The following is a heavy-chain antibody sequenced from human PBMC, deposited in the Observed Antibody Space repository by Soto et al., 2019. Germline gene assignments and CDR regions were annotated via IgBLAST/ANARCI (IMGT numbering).Heavy chain of an antibody. Sequence: SGGSLRLSCAASVFTFSSYDMNWVRQAPGKGLEWVSGVSASGSITSYADSAKGRFTISRDNAKNTVFLQMTGLRAEDTAVYFCATGDCSGGRCYRGFDYWGQGTLVTVYS. CDR3: ATGDCSGGRCYRGFDY. CDR2: VSASGSIT. V-gene: IGHV3-23*01. D-gene: IGHD2-15*01. CDR1: VFTFSSYD. J-gene: IGHJ4*02.